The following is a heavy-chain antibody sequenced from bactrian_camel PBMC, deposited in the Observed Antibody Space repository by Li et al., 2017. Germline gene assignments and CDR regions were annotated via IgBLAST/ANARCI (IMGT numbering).Heavy chain of an antibody. CDR2: ISTDGST. Sequence: VQLVESGGGSVQTGGSLRLSCTVSGFEADDSDMAWYRQGPGNECELISTISTDGSTYHTDYVKGRFTISQDKAKNTVYLQMNSLKPEDTAVYYCAAEQRGGICLRFESPNYWGQGTQVTVS. V-gene: IGHV3S55*01. J-gene: IGHJ4*01. CDR3: AAEQRGGICLRFESPNY. CDR1: GFEADDSD. D-gene: IGHD3*01.